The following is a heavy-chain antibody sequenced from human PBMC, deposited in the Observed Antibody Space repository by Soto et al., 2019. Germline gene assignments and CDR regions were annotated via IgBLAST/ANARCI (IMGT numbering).Heavy chain of an antibody. V-gene: IGHV3-23*01. CDR2: ISGSGGST. J-gene: IGHJ4*02. Sequence: GWSLRLSCAASGFTFISYAMSWVRQAPGKGLEWVSAISGSGGSTYYADSVKGRVTISRDNSKNTLYLQMNSLRADDTAVYYCAKVGAAAGKVSYYFDYWGQGTLVTVSS. CDR1: GFTFISYA. D-gene: IGHD6-13*01. CDR3: AKVGAAAGKVSYYFDY.